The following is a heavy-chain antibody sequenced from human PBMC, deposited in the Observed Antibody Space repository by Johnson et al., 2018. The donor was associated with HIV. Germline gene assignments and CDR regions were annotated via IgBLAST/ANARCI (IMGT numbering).Heavy chain of an antibody. D-gene: IGHD3-16*01. Sequence: QEKLVESGGGLVKPGGSLRLSCVASGFTFTNAWMHWVRQAPGKGLVWVAIISYDGSNKYYADSVRDRFTISRDNSKNTLFLQMNGLRVEDTAIYYCTTFNSQMGEDVFDIWGQGTMVTVSS. CDR3: TTFNSQMGEDVFDI. CDR2: ISYDGSNK. V-gene: IGHV3-30*03. J-gene: IGHJ3*02. CDR1: GFTFTNAW.